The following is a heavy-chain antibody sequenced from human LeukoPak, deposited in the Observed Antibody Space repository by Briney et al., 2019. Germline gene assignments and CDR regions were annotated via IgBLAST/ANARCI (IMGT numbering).Heavy chain of an antibody. CDR1: GGSISSSSYY. D-gene: IGHD5-12*01. CDR2: IYYSGST. CDR3: ARVDNGGYGDY. V-gene: IGHV4-61*01. J-gene: IGHJ4*02. Sequence: SETLSLTCTVSGGSISSSSYYWSWIRQPPGKGLEWIGYIYYSGSTNYNPSLKSRVTISVDTSKNQFSLKLSSVTAADTAVYYCARVDNGGYGDYWGQGTLVTVSS.